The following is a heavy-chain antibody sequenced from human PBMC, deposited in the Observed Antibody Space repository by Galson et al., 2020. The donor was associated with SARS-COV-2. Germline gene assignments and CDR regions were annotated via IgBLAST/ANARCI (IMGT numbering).Heavy chain of an antibody. Sequence: GGSLRLSCAASGFTFSSYWMHWVRQAPGRGLVWVSRINSDGSSTTYADSVKGRFTISRDNAKNTPYLQMNGLRAEDTAVYYCARDSAVAGSNWFDPWGQGTLVTVSS. D-gene: IGHD6-13*01. V-gene: IGHV3-74*01. CDR2: INSDGSST. CDR3: ARDSAVAGSNWFDP. J-gene: IGHJ5*02. CDR1: GFTFSSYW.